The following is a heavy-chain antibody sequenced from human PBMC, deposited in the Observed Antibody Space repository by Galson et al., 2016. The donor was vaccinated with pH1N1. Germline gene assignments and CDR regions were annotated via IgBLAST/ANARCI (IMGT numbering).Heavy chain of an antibody. J-gene: IGHJ3*02. CDR1: GFSFSNSG. CDR3: TRLGIDAFDI. D-gene: IGHD7-27*01. V-gene: IGHV3-30*19. Sequence: SLRLSCAASGFSFSNSGMHWVRQAPGKGLEWVTFIHHDVTNKDNADSVKGRFTISRDSSQNTLYLQMNSLRVEDTAVYYCTRLGIDAFDIWGQGTMVTVSS. CDR2: IHHDVTNK.